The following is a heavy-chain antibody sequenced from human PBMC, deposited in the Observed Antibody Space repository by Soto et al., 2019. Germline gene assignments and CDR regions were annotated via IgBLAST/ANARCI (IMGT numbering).Heavy chain of an antibody. J-gene: IGHJ4*02. V-gene: IGHV4-59*01. CDR1: GGSISSYY. Sequence: PSETLSLTCTVSGGSISSYYWSWIRQRPGKGLEWIGYSYYGGCANNNPSLKSRVTISVDTSKNQFSLKLSSVTAADTAVYYGARGGGDYYDSSGYYRVFDYWGQGTLVTVSS. CDR3: ARGGGDYYDSSGYYRVFDY. CDR2: SYYGGCA. D-gene: IGHD3-22*01.